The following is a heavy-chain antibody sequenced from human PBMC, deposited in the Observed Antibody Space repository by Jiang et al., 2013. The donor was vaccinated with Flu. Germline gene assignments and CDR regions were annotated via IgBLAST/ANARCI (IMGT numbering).Heavy chain of an antibody. CDR2: INHSGST. V-gene: IGHV4-34*01. CDR3: ARRPDLEAVTHAYYYGLDV. D-gene: IGHD4-23*01. J-gene: IGHJ6*02. CDR1: GGSFSGYY. Sequence: LLKPSETVSLTCAVYGGSFSGYYWSWIRQPPGKGLEWIGEINHSGSTNYNPSLKSRVTISVDTSMRQFSLNLRSETAADTAVYYCARRPDLEAVTHAYYYGLDVWGQGTTVTVSS.